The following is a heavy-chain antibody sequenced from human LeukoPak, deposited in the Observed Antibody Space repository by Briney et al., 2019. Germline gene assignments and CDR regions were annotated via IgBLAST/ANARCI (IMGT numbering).Heavy chain of an antibody. J-gene: IGHJ4*02. CDR1: GGSFSGYY. D-gene: IGHD3-10*01. CDR3: ARGPIVYYGSGSYFDY. CDR2: INHSGST. V-gene: IGHV4-34*01. Sequence: PSETLSLTCAVYGGSFSGYYWSWIRQPPGKGLEWIGEINHSGSTNYNPSLKSRVTISVDTSKNQFSLKLSSVTAADTAVYYCARGPIVYYGSGSYFDYRGQGTLVTVSS.